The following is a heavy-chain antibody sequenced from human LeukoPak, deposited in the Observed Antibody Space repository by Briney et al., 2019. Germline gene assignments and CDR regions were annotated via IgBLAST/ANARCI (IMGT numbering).Heavy chain of an antibody. J-gene: IGHJ3*01. D-gene: IGHD3-22*01. Sequence: GGSLRLSCAGSTITVSSYYMSWVRQAPGRGLEWVSVMHIGGQTFYANSVKDRFTLSRDESKNTLYLQMHSLRAEDTAVYYCARGNYYDYAFDVWGQGTMVTVSS. CDR3: ARGNYYDYAFDV. CDR1: TITVSSYY. CDR2: MHIGGQT. V-gene: IGHV3-66*01.